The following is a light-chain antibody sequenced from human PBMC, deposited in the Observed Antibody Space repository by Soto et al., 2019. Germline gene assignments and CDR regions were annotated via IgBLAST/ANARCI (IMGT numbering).Light chain of an antibody. CDR3: SSYTSSSTPV. CDR2: DVS. CDR1: SSDVGGYNY. V-gene: IGLV2-14*01. Sequence: QSVLTQPASVSGSPGQSITFSCPGTSSDVGGYNYVSWYQQHPGKAPKLMIYDVSNRPSGVSNRFSGSKSGNTASLTISGLQAEDEADYYCSSYTSSSTPVFGGGTKLTVL. J-gene: IGLJ2*01.